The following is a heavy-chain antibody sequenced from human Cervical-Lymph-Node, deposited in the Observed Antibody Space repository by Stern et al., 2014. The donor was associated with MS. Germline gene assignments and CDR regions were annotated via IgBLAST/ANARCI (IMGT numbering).Heavy chain of an antibody. Sequence: QVTLRESGPALVKPTQTLTLTCTFSGFSLLTSGVRVSWIRPPPGKALEWLGRIDWNDKTFYNTSLMTRLTISKDTSKNQVVLTMTNVDPVDTATYYCARMMGSGYRHYFDYWGQGTPVTVS. J-gene: IGHJ4*02. CDR3: ARMMGSGYRHYFDY. CDR1: GFSLLTSGVR. V-gene: IGHV2-70*04. D-gene: IGHD3-3*01. CDR2: IDWNDKT.